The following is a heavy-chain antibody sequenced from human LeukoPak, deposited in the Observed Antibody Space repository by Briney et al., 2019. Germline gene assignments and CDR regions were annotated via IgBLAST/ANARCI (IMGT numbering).Heavy chain of an antibody. Sequence: AGGSLRLSCAASGFTFSSYGMHWVRQAPGKGLEWVAVIWYDGSNRYYADSVKGRFTISRDNSKNTLYLQMNSLRAEDTAVYYCARHTNDYLLNTFDSWGQGTLVTVSS. CDR2: IWYDGSNR. D-gene: IGHD1-1*01. CDR3: ARHTNDYLLNTFDS. V-gene: IGHV3-33*01. CDR1: GFTFSSYG. J-gene: IGHJ4*02.